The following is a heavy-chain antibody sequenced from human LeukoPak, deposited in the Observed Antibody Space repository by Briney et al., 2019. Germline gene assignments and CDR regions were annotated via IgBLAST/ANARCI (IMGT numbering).Heavy chain of an antibody. Sequence: HPGRSLRLSCAASGFTFDDYAMHWVRQAPGKGLEWVSGISWNSGSIGYADSVKGRFTISRDNSKNTLYLQMNSLRAEDTAVYYCARSSILLTKNAFDIWGQGTMVTVSS. CDR2: ISWNSGSI. D-gene: IGHD2-15*01. J-gene: IGHJ3*02. V-gene: IGHV3-9*01. CDR3: ARSSILLTKNAFDI. CDR1: GFTFDDYA.